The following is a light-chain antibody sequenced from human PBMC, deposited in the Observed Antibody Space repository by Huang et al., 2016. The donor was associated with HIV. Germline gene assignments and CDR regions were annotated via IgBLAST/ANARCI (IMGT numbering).Light chain of an antibody. CDR1: QSVSSN. J-gene: IGKJ3*01. CDR3: QQYNKWPVFT. V-gene: IGKV3-15*01. CDR2: GAS. Sequence: EIVMTQSPATLSVSPGERATLSCRASQSVSSNLAWYQQKPGQSPRLLIYGASTRATGIPARFSGSGSGTEFTLTISSLQSEDFAVYYCQQYNKWPVFTFGPGTKVDIK.